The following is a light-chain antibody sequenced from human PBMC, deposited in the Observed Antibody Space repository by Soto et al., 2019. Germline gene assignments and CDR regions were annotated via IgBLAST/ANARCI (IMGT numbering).Light chain of an antibody. V-gene: IGKV1-5*01. CDR1: QTIGPR. J-gene: IGKJ4*01. CDR2: GAF. CDR3: QQYNTLSSPT. Sequence: DIRMAQSPSTLSASVGDTVTITCRASQTIGPRSAWYQQKPGKAPKVLIYGAFNLVTGVPTRFSCSGAGSEFTLTSSSLQPEDFATYYCQQYNTLSSPTCGGGTQVE.